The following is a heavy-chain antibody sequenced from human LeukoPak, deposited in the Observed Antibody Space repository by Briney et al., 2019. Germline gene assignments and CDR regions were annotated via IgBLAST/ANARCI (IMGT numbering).Heavy chain of an antibody. Sequence: SETLSLTCTVSGGSISSYHWSWIRQPPGKGLEWIGYIYYSGSTNYNPSLKSRVTISVDTSKNQFSLKLSSVTAADTAVYYCARTVGGIFGVVTRFDYWGQGTLVTVSS. V-gene: IGHV4-59*01. J-gene: IGHJ4*02. CDR2: IYYSGST. CDR3: ARTVGGIFGVVTRFDY. D-gene: IGHD3-3*01. CDR1: GGSISSYH.